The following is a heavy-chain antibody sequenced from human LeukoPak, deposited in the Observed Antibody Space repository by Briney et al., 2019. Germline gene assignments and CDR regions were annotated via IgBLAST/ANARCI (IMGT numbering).Heavy chain of an antibody. Sequence: ASVKVSCKASGYTFTGYYMHWVRQAPGQGLEWMGWINPNSGGTNYAQKFQGRVTMTRDTSISTAYMELSSLRSEDTAVYYCARGSPDSIWNPNREINWGQGTLVTVSS. CDR1: GYTFTGYY. J-gene: IGHJ4*02. CDR2: INPNSGGT. V-gene: IGHV1-2*02. D-gene: IGHD6-13*01. CDR3: ARGSPDSIWNPNREIN.